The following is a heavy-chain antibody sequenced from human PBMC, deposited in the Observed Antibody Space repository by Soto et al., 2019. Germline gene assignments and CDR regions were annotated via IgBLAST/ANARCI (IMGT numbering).Heavy chain of an antibody. CDR2: IIPIFGTT. D-gene: IGHD2-2*03. CDR3: GSVGYCSSTNCLFYYYHYGMDV. Sequence: SVKVSCKASGGTFSSHAISWVRQAPGRGLEWMGGIIPIFGTTNYAQNFRARVTITADESTSTAYMELSSLTSEDTAVYYCGSVGYCSSTNCLFYYYHYGMDVWGQGTTV. CDR1: GGTFSSHA. J-gene: IGHJ6*02. V-gene: IGHV1-69*13.